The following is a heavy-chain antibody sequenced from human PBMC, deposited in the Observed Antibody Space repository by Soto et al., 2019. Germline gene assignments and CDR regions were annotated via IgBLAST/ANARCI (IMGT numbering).Heavy chain of an antibody. CDR2: ITASNGNA. CDR1: GYTFTNYG. J-gene: IGHJ6*02. CDR3: ARGASCSSTSCYDNFHYGLAV. V-gene: IGHV1-18*01. D-gene: IGHD2-2*01. Sequence: QVPLVQSGPEVKNPGASLKVSCKASGYTFTNYGITWVRQAPGQGLEWMGWITASNGNANYAREIQGRLTLTRDTSTNTASMELGSLRSDDTAVYYCARGASCSSTSCYDNFHYGLAVWGQGTTVIVSS.